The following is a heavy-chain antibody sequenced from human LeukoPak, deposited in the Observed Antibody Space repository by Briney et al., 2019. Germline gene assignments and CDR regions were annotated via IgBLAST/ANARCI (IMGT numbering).Heavy chain of an antibody. J-gene: IGHJ4*02. Sequence: SETLSLTCTVSGGSISSHYWRWIRQPPGKGLEWIGYIYYSGRTNYNPSLKSRVSISVATSKNQISLKLSSVTAADTAVYYWARGVLRFLEWHFDYWGQGTLVTVSS. CDR1: GGSISSHY. V-gene: IGHV4-59*11. D-gene: IGHD3-3*01. CDR2: IYYSGRT. CDR3: ARGVLRFLEWHFDY.